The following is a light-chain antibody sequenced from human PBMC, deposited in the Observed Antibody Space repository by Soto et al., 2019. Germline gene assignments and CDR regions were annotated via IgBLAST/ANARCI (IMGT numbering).Light chain of an antibody. J-gene: IGLJ2*01. Sequence: QSALTQPASVSGSPGQSITISCAGTRDDIGAYDYVSWYQQHPGNAPKLLVYEVTNRPSGVSDRFSGSKSGNTASLTNSGLQAEDEADYYCNSYTNSSAVVFGGGTKLTVL. CDR1: RDDIGAYDY. CDR3: NSYTNSSAVV. V-gene: IGLV2-14*01. CDR2: EVT.